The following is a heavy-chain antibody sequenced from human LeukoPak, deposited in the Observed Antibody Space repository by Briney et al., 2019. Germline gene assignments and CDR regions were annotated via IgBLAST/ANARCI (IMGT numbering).Heavy chain of an antibody. CDR3: ARRAVPAAKDDAFDI. CDR2: IYPSDSDT. J-gene: IGHJ3*02. Sequence: GESLQISCKGSGYSFTSYWIGWVRQMPGKGLEWMGIIYPSDSDTRYSPSFQGQVTISADKSISTAYLQWSSLKASDTAMYYCARRAVPAAKDDAFDIWGQGTMVTVSS. D-gene: IGHD2-2*01. V-gene: IGHV5-51*01. CDR1: GYSFTSYW.